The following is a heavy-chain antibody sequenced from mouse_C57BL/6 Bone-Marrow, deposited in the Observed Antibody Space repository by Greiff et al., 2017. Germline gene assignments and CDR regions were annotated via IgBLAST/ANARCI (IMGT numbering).Heavy chain of an antibody. CDR3: ARGDYPNAMDY. V-gene: IGHV1-62-2*01. J-gene: IGHJ4*01. CDR2: FYPGSGSI. CDR1: GSTFTEYT. D-gene: IGHD2-4*01. Sequence: QVQLQQSGAELVKPGASVKLSCKASGSTFTEYTIHWVKQRSGQGLEWIGWFYPGSGSIKYNEKFKDKATLTADKYSSTVYLELSRLTSEDAAVYFCARGDYPNAMDYWGQGTSVTVSS.